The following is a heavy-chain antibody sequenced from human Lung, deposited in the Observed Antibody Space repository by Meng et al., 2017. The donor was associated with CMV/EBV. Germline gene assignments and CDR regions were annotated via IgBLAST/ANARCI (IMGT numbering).Heavy chain of an antibody. CDR3: AHTYDFWSGYYPPGMDV. V-gene: IGHV1-2*02. J-gene: IGHJ6*02. CDR1: GYTFTGYY. CDR2: INPNSGGT. D-gene: IGHD3-3*01. Sequence: ASVKVSCKASGYTFTGYYMHWVRQAPGQGLEWMGWINPNSGGTNYAQKFQGRVTMTRDTSISTAYMELSRLRSDDTAVYYCAHTYDFWSGYYPPGMDVWGQGTTVTVSS.